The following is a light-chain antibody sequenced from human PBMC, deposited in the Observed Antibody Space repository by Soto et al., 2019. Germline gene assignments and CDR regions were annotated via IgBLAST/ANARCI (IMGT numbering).Light chain of an antibody. CDR2: QDT. CDR1: KLGHKY. J-gene: IGLJ2*01. V-gene: IGLV3-1*01. Sequence: SYELTQPPSVSVSPGQTASITCSGDKLGHKYACWYQQKPGQSPVLVIYQDTKRPSGIPERFSGSNSGNTATLTISGTQAMDEADYYCQAWDSSTGVVFGGGTKLTV. CDR3: QAWDSSTGVV.